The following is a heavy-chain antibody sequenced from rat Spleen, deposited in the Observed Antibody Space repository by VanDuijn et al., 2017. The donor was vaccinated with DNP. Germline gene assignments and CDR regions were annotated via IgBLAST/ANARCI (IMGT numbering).Heavy chain of an antibody. D-gene: IGHD1-12*01. Sequence: EVQLVESGGGLVQPGGSLKLSCAASGFTFSDYYMAWVRQTPKKGLEWVASISHVGGTTYYGDPVKGRFTISRDNAQSTLYLQMDSLRSEDTATYYCARHRTIMPYYYAMDAWGQGASVTVSS. CDR2: ISHVGGTT. J-gene: IGHJ4*01. CDR3: ARHRTIMPYYYAMDA. CDR1: GFTFSDYY. V-gene: IGHV5-22*01.